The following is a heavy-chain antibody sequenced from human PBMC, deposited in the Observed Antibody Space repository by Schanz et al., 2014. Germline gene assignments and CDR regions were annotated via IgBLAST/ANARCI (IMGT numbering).Heavy chain of an antibody. V-gene: IGHV3-21*01. CDR3: ARDSGPYYDKSMDV. CDR1: EFTFSSYK. Sequence: EVQLVESGGGLVKPGGSLRLSCEASEFTFSSYKMNWVRQAPGKGLEWVSSISSSSSYIYYADSVKGRFTISRDNSKNTLYLQMNSLRAEDTSVYYCARDSGPYYDKSMDVWGQGTTXTVSS. J-gene: IGHJ6*02. CDR2: ISSSSSYI. D-gene: IGHD3-9*01.